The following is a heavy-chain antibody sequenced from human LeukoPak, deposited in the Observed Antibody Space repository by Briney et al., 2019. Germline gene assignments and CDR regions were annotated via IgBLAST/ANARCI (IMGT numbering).Heavy chain of an antibody. V-gene: IGHV1-18*01. CDR1: GYTFTNYD. Sequence: ASVKVSCKASGYTFTNYDINWVRQATGQGLEWMGWISAYNTNTNYAQKLQGRVTMTTDTSTSTAYMELRSLRSDDTAVYYCARVVLDHYYDSSGYLGTLDYWGQGTLVTVSS. D-gene: IGHD3-22*01. J-gene: IGHJ4*02. CDR3: ARVVLDHYYDSSGYLGTLDY. CDR2: ISAYNTNT.